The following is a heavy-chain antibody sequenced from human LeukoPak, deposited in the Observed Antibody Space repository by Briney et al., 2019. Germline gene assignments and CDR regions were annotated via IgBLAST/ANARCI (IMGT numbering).Heavy chain of an antibody. V-gene: IGHV4-39*01. CDR3: ARSRITMIRGVLDY. CDR1: GASISSTSSTYY. Sequence: SETLSLTCTVSGASISSTSSTYYWAWIRQSPGTGLEWIGSMYYSGSIYNNPSLRSRVTIFGDTSKNQFFLKLRSVTAADTAVYYCARSRITMIRGVLDYWGQGTLVTVSS. J-gene: IGHJ4*02. D-gene: IGHD3-10*01. CDR2: MYYSGSI.